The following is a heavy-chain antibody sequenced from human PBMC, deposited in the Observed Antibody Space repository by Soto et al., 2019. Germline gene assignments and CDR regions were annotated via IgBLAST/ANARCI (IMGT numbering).Heavy chain of an antibody. V-gene: IGHV1-46*01. CDR1: GYTFRSHY. Sequence: QVKLVQSGSEVKKPGASVKVSCTASGYTFRSHYIHWVRQAPGQGLEWMGIINPSGGSTNYAQSLQGRVTMTRDTSTNTVYMEVSSLTSEDTAVYYCARTRTGSWSRPFDIWGQGTMVTVSS. J-gene: IGHJ3*02. D-gene: IGHD3-10*01. CDR2: INPSGGST. CDR3: ARTRTGSWSRPFDI.